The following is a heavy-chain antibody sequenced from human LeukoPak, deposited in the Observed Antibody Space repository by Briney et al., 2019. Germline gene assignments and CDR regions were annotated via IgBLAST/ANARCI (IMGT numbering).Heavy chain of an antibody. V-gene: IGHV3-7*01. J-gene: IGHJ4*02. D-gene: IGHD5-24*01. CDR1: GFTFSSYW. CDR3: AREGSMAYSYYFDY. Sequence: GSLRLSCAASGFTFSSYWMSWVRQAPGKGLEWVANIKQDGSEKYYVDSVKGRFTISRDNAKNSLYLQMNSLRAEDTAVYYCAREGSMAYSYYFDYWGQGTLVTVSS. CDR2: IKQDGSEK.